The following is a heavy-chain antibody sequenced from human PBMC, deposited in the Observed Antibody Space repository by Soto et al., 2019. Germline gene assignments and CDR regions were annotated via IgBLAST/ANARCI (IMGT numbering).Heavy chain of an antibody. CDR1: GGSISSYY. V-gene: IGHV4-59*08. CDR2: MYYGGRT. CDR3: ARGTPSPLIVRSSRGPWFDP. Sequence: SETLSLTCTVSGGSISSYYWSWIRKPPGKGLEWIGYMYYGGRTNYNPSLKSRVTISVDTSKMQVSLKLSSVTAADTAVYFCARGTPSPLIVRSSRGPWFDPCGQGTLVTVSS. J-gene: IGHJ5*02. D-gene: IGHD2-15*01.